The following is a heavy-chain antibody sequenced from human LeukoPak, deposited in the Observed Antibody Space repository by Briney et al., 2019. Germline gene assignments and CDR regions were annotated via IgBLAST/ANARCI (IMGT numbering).Heavy chain of an antibody. J-gene: IGHJ4*02. CDR3: ARGNGNYRYYFDY. Sequence: GGSLRLSCAASGFTFSSYAMNWVRQAPGKGLEWVSSVSSSGTYIYYADSMKGRFTISRDNAKNSLSLQVNSLRAEDTAVYYCARGNGNYRYYFDYWGQGTLVTVSS. D-gene: IGHD1-7*01. CDR2: VSSSGTYI. CDR1: GFTFSSYA. V-gene: IGHV3-21*01.